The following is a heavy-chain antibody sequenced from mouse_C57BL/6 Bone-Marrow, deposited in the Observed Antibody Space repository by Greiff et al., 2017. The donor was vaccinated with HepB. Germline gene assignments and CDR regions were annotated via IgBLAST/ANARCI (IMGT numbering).Heavy chain of an antibody. CDR3: ARYYYGFAY. CDR2: ISDGGSYT. D-gene: IGHD1-1*01. CDR1: GFTFSSYA. J-gene: IGHJ3*01. V-gene: IGHV5-4*03. Sequence: DVMLVESGGGLVKPGGSLKLSCAASGFTFSSYAMSWVRQTPEKRLEWVATISDGGSYTYYPDNVKGRFTISRDNAKNNLYLQMSHLKSEDTAMYYCARYYYGFAYWGQGTLVTVSA.